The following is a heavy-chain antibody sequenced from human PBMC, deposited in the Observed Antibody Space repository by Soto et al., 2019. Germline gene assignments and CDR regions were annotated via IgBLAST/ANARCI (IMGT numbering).Heavy chain of an antibody. J-gene: IGHJ2*01. CDR2: ISASGRT. V-gene: IGHV4-4*07. D-gene: IGHD2-8*01. CDR1: GDFISNFS. Sequence: TSETLSLTCTVSGDFISNFSWSWVRQPAGKGLESLGRISASGRTNYNPSLQSRVATSLDTSKNEFSLRLTSLTATDTAVYFCARGMGRYFDLWGRGTLVTVSS. CDR3: ARGMGRYFDL.